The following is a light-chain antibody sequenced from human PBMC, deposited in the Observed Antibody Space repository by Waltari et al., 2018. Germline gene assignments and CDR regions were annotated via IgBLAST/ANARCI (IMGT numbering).Light chain of an antibody. CDR2: ATS. Sequence: EIVMTQSPATLSVSPGERATLSCRASQSVSSNLAWSQQKPGQAPRLLIYATSTRATGIPSRFSGSGSGTEFTLTISSLQSEDFAVYYCQQYNNWPPWTFGQGTKVEMK. J-gene: IGKJ1*01. V-gene: IGKV3-15*01. CDR3: QQYNNWPPWT. CDR1: QSVSSN.